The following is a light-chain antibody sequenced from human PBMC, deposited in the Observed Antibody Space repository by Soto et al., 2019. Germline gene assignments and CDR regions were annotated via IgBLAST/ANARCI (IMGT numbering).Light chain of an antibody. J-gene: IGLJ2*01. Sequence: QSALTQPASVSGSPGQSITISCSGTSSDIGAYNYVYWYQQHPGKAPQLMIYEVSNRPSGVSNRFSGSKSGNTASLTISGLQAEDEADYYCSSYISSSIVLFGGGTKLTVL. V-gene: IGLV2-14*01. CDR3: SSYISSSIVL. CDR1: SSDIGAYNY. CDR2: EVS.